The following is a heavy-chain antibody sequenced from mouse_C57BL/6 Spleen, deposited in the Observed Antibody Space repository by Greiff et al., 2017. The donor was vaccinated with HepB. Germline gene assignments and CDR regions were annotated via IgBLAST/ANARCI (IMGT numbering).Heavy chain of an antibody. J-gene: IGHJ4*01. V-gene: IGHV5-17*01. CDR2: ISSGSSTI. CDR3: ARPSHYYGSSFDYYAMDY. D-gene: IGHD1-1*01. Sequence: EVQWVESGGGLVKPGGSLKLSCAASGFTFSDYGMHWVRQAPEKGLEWVAYISSGSSTIYYADTVKGRFTISRDNAKNTLFLQMTSLRSEDTAMYYCARPSHYYGSSFDYYAMDYWGQGTSVTVSS. CDR1: GFTFSDYG.